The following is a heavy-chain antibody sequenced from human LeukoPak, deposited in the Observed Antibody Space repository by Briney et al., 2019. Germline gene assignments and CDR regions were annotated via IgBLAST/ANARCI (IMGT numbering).Heavy chain of an antibody. CDR2: INHSGST. CDR1: GGSFSGYY. J-gene: IGHJ5*02. CDR3: ARVARPVAGMVWFDP. D-gene: IGHD6-19*01. Sequence: SETLSLTCAVYGGSFSGYYWSWIRQPPGKGLEWIGEINHSGSTNYNPSLKSRVTISVDTSKNQFSLKLSSVTAADTAVYYCARVARPVAGMVWFDPWGQGTLVTVSS. V-gene: IGHV4-34*01.